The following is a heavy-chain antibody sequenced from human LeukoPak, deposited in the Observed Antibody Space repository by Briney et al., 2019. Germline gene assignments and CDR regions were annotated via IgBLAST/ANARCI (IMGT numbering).Heavy chain of an antibody. V-gene: IGHV1-46*01. D-gene: IGHD5-18*01. J-gene: IGHJ6*02. Sequence: GASVKVSFKASGYTFTSYNMHWVRQAPGQGLEWMGIINPSGGSTSCAQKFQGRVTMTRDTSTSTVYMELSSLRSEDTAVYYCARDRALSTAMAHYYYYYGMDVWGQGTTVTVSS. CDR3: ARDRALSTAMAHYYYYYGMDV. CDR2: INPSGGST. CDR1: GYTFTSYN.